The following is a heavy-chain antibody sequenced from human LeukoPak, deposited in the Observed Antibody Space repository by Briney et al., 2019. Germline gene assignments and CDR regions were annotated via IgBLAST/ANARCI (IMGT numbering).Heavy chain of an antibody. CDR1: EFSVGSNY. V-gene: IGHV3-66*04. D-gene: IGHD4-23*01. J-gene: IGHJ4*02. CDR3: VTHEVTVITRSTFDN. Sequence: GGSLRLPCAASEFSVGSNYMTWVRQAPGKGLEWVSLIYSGGSTYYADSVKGRFTISRDNSKNTLYLQMNSLRAEDTAVYYCVTHEVTVITRSTFDNWGQGTLVTVSS. CDR2: IYSGGST.